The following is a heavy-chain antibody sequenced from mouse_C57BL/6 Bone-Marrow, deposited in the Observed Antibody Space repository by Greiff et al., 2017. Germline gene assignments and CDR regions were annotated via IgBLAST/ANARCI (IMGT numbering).Heavy chain of an antibody. J-gene: IGHJ2*01. CDR3: ARDYYGRHPYYFDY. Sequence: QVQLQQSDAELVKPGASVKISCKVSGYTFTVHTIHWMKQRPEQGLEWIGYIYPRDGSTKYNEKFKGKATLTADKSSSTAYMQINSLTSEDSAVYFCARDYYGRHPYYFDYWGQGTTLTVSS. CDR2: IYPRDGST. D-gene: IGHD1-2*01. V-gene: IGHV1-78*01. CDR1: GYTFTVHT.